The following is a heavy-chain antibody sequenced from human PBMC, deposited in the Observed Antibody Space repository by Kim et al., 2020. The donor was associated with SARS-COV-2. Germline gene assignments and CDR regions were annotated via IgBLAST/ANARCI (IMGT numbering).Heavy chain of an antibody. CDR2: ISYDGSNK. Sequence: GGSLRLSCAASGFTFSSYAMHWVRQAPGKGLEWVAVISYDGSNKYYADSVKGRFTISRDNSKNTLYLQMNSLRAEDTAVYYCARGLGDCSGGSCGGVDYWGQGTLVTVSS. CDR3: ARGLGDCSGGSCGGVDY. J-gene: IGHJ4*02. V-gene: IGHV3-30*04. CDR1: GFTFSSYA. D-gene: IGHD2-15*01.